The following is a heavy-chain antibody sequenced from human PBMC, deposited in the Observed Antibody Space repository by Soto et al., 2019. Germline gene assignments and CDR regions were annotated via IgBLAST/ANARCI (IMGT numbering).Heavy chain of an antibody. D-gene: IGHD4-4*01. CDR2: INHSGST. J-gene: IGHJ6*03. CDR1: GGSFSGYY. V-gene: IGHV4-34*01. CDR3: ARAYSNYGLDRVYYYYYYMDV. Sequence: SETLSLTCAVYGGSFSGYYWSWIRQPPGKGLEWIGEINHSGSTNYNPSLKSRVTISVDTSKNQFSLKLSSVTAADTAVYYCARAYSNYGLDRVYYYYYYMDVWGKGTSVTVSS.